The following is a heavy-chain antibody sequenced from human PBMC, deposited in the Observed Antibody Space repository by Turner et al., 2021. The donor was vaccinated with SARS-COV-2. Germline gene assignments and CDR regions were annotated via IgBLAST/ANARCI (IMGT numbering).Heavy chain of an antibody. V-gene: IGHV3-30*18. CDR3: AKDHVTVAAYFDY. Sequence: QVQLVESGGGGVQTGGTLRLSCVASGFTFSTYGMHWVRQAPGKGLDWVAVISYHGINKYDADSVKGRFTISIYNSKYTLYLQMNSLCAEDPAVYYCAKDHVTVAAYFDYWGQGTLVTVSS. D-gene: IGHD6-19*01. CDR2: ISYHGINK. CDR1: GFTFSTYG. J-gene: IGHJ4*02.